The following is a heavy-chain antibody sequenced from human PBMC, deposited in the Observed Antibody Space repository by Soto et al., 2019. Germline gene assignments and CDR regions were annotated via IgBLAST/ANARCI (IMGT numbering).Heavy chain of an antibody. CDR2: ISSSSSYI. D-gene: IGHD6-6*01. CDR1: GFTFSSYS. Sequence: PGGSLRLSCAASGFTFSSYSMNWVRQAPGKGLEWVSSISSSSSYIYYADSVKGRFTISRDNAKNSLYLQMNSLRAEDTAVYYCAREEYSSSSLYYFDYWGQGTLVTVSS. V-gene: IGHV3-21*01. J-gene: IGHJ4*02. CDR3: AREEYSSSSLYYFDY.